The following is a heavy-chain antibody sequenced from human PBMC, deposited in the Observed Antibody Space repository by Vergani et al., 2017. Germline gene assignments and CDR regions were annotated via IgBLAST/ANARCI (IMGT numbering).Heavy chain of an antibody. D-gene: IGHD6-13*01. V-gene: IGHV3-23*01. Sequence: EVQLLESGGGLVQPGGSLRLSCAASGFTFSSYAMSWVRQAPGKGLEWVSAISGSGGSTYYADSVKGRFTISRDNSKNTLYLQMNSLRAEDTAVYYCARAGEEFSSQYEPRILDYWGQGTLVTVSS. CDR1: GFTFSSYA. CDR3: ARAGEEFSSQYEPRILDY. CDR2: ISGSGGST. J-gene: IGHJ4*02.